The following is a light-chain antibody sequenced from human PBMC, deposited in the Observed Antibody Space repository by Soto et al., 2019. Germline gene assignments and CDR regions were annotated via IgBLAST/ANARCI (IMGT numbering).Light chain of an antibody. Sequence: QSVLTQPPSVSETPGQSATISCSGSNSNIKNNFVNWYQQLPETAPRLLIYRDNQRPSGVPDRFSGSRSGTSASLAISGLRSEDEAVYYCSAWDDVLSGVEFGGGTKLTVL. J-gene: IGLJ3*02. CDR2: RDN. CDR3: SAWDDVLSGVE. CDR1: NSNIKNNF. V-gene: IGLV1-47*01.